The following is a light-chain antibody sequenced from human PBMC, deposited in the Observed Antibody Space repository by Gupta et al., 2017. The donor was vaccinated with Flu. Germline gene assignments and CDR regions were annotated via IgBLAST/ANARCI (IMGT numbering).Light chain of an antibody. CDR2: WGY. CDR3: PHDLPINL. Sequence: DIVLSQSPLSLPVTPGEPASISCRSSQSLLRSNGYNYLDWYLQRPGQSPQLLIYWGYRRATGVPDRFSGSGSVTDFTLKSSRGEAEDVGVYYGPHDLPINLFGRGTTVDIK. CDR1: QSLLRSNGYNY. J-gene: IGKJ4*01. V-gene: IGKV2-28*01.